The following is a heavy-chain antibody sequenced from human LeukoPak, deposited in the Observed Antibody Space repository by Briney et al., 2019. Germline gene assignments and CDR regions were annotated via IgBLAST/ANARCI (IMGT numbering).Heavy chain of an antibody. J-gene: IGHJ4*02. Sequence: PGGSLRLSCAASGFTFSAYSMNWVRQAPGKGLEWVSYISSSGSNIHYADSVKGRFTISRDTGKNSLYLQMSSLRAEDTAVYYCARLASGSYPNYFDYWGQGLLSPSPQ. CDR2: ISSSGSNI. V-gene: IGHV3-48*01. D-gene: IGHD1-26*01. CDR1: GFTFSAYS. CDR3: ARLASGSYPNYFDY.